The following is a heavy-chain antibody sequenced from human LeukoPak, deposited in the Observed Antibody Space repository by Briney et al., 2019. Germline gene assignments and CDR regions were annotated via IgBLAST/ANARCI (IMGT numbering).Heavy chain of an antibody. V-gene: IGHV3-23*01. D-gene: IGHD4-17*01. Sequence: GGSLRRSCAASGVTFGSYGKSWVRQAPGKGLEWVSAIGGSGGSTYYADSVKGRFTISRDNSKNTLYLQMNSLRAEDTAVYYCAKGRTTTVRFLIDYWGQGTLVTVSS. CDR3: AKGRTTTVRFLIDY. CDR2: IGGSGGST. CDR1: GVTFGSYG. J-gene: IGHJ4*02.